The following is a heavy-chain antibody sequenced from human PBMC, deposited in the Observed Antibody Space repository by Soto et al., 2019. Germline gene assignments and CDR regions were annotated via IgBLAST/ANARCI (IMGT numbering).Heavy chain of an antibody. Sequence: QVQLQESGPGLVKPSQTLSLTCTVSGGSISSGGYCWSWIRQHPGKGLEWIGYTKYSGSTYYNPSLKSRVTISVDTPKNHFPLKLSCVTAADTVVYYCARDYGGQWYFDLWGSGTLVTVPS. J-gene: IGHJ2*01. CDR2: TKYSGST. D-gene: IGHD3-16*01. V-gene: IGHV4-31*03. CDR1: GGSISSGGYC. CDR3: ARDYGGQWYFDL.